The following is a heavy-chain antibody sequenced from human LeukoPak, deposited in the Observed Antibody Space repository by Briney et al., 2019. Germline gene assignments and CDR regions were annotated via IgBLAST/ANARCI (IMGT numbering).Heavy chain of an antibody. CDR2: TNPNSGNT. D-gene: IGHD3-3*01. Sequence: ASVKVSCKASGYTFTSYDINWVRQATGQGLEWMGWTNPNSGNTGYAQKFQGRVTITRNTSISTAYMELSSLRSEDTAVYYCARGVRYYYYFCYMDVWGKGTTVTVSS. CDR3: ARGVRYYYYFCYMDV. CDR1: GYTFTSYD. V-gene: IGHV1-8*03. J-gene: IGHJ6*03.